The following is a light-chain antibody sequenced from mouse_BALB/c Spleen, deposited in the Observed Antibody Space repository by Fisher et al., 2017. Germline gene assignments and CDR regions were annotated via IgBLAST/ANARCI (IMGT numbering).Light chain of an antibody. CDR3: QQWSSNPPT. V-gene: IGKV4-59*01. Sequence: IVLTQSPAIMSASPGEKVTMTCSASSSVSYMHWYQQKSGTSPKRWIYDTSKLASGVPARFSGNGSGTSYSLTISSMEAEDAATYYCQQWSSNPPTFGAGTKLELK. J-gene: IGKJ5*01. CDR1: SSVSY. CDR2: DTS.